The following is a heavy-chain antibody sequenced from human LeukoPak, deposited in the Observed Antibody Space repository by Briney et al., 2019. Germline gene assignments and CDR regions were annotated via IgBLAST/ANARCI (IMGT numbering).Heavy chain of an antibody. CDR2: IIPIFGTA. V-gene: IGHV1-69*06. CDR3: ARGLVAVAGYWYFDL. D-gene: IGHD6-19*01. CDR1: GYTFTSYE. J-gene: IGHJ2*01. Sequence: SVKVSCKASGYTFTSYEINWVRQAPGQGLEWMGGIIPIFGTANYAQKFQGRVTITADKSTSTAYMELSSLRSEDTAVYYCARGLVAVAGYWYFDLWGRGTLVTVSS.